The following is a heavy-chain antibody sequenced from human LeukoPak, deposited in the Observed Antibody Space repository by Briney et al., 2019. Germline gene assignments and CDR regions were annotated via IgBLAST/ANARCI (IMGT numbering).Heavy chain of an antibody. CDR2: ISGSGGDT. J-gene: IGHJ4*02. Sequence: GGSLRLSCAASGFTFSAYAMGWVRQAPGKGLEWVSAISGSGGDTYYAEFVKGRFTISRDNSKNTLYLQMNSLRVEDTAMYYCARDRMVTYFDYWGQGTLVTVSS. CDR3: ARDRMVTYFDY. V-gene: IGHV3-23*01. CDR1: GFTFSAYA. D-gene: IGHD5-18*01.